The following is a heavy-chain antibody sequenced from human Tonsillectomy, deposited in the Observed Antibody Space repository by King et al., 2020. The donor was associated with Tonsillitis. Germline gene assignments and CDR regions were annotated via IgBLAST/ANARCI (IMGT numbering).Heavy chain of an antibody. D-gene: IGHD2-21*02. J-gene: IGHJ3*02. CDR3: ARFRDTDAFDI. CDR2: VSYDGSNK. Sequence: VQLVESGGGVVQPGRSLRLSCAASAFTFSSYAMHWVRQAPGKGLEWVAVVSYDGSNKYYADSVAGRFTISSDNSKNTLYLRMNSLRVEDTAVYYCARFRDTDAFDIWGQGTMVTVSS. V-gene: IGHV3-30-3*01. CDR1: AFTFSSYA.